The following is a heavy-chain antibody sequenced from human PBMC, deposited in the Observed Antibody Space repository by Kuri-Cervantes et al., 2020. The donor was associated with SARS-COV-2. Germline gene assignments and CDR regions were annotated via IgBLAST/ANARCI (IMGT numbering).Heavy chain of an antibody. D-gene: IGHD2-2*01. V-gene: IGHV4-34*01. CDR2: INHSGST. J-gene: IGHJ4*02. Sequence: ESLKISCAVYGGSFSDYYWNWIRQPPGKGLEWIGEINHSGSTNYNPSLNSRVTISIDTSNNHFSLRPSSVTAADTAVYYCARLRRGYCSSTSCYLFDYWGQGTLVTVSS. CDR3: ARLRRGYCSSTSCYLFDY. CDR1: GGSFSDYY.